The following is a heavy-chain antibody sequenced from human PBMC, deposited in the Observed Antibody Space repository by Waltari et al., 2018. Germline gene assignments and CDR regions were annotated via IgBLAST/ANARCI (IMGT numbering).Heavy chain of an antibody. CDR2: IYPGDSDT. CDR1: GYNFPIYW. V-gene: IGHV5-51*01. CDR3: ARREDSSSSVLFDY. Sequence: DVQLVQSGAEVKKPGESLKLSCQGSGYNFPIYWIVWVRQMPGKGLEWMGIIYPGDSDTRYSPSFQGQVTISADKSISTAYRQWSSLKASGTSMYYCARREDSSSSVLFDYWGQGTLVTVSS. D-gene: IGHD6-6*01. J-gene: IGHJ4*02.